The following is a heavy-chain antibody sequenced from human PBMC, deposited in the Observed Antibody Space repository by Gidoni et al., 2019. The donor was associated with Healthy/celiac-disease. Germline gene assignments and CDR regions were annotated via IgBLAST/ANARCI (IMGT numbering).Heavy chain of an antibody. CDR3: EKSYYYDRSGYYDY. D-gene: IGHD3-22*01. CDR2: IRGSGGST. Sequence: EVQLLASGGGLVQPGGSLRLSCAASGFTFRSYARSWVRTAPGKGLEWVSAIRGSGGSTYNADAGKGRCTITRDNSKNTLYLQMNSLRAEDTAVYYCEKSYYYDRSGYYDYWGQGTLVTVSS. V-gene: IGHV3-23*01. J-gene: IGHJ4*02. CDR1: GFTFRSYA.